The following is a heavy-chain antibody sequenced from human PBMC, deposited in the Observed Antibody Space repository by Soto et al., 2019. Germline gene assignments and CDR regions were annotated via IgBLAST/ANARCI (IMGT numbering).Heavy chain of an antibody. CDR3: RRGLSYDILAVRILFCAFDI. D-gene: IGHD3-9*01. Sequence: QVQLVQSGAEVKKPGASVKVSCKASGYTFTSYDINWVRQATGQGLEWMGWMNPNSGNTGYAQKLPGRVTMTRNTSITIAYMEVSSLRSEDTAVYYCRRGLSYDILAVRILFCAFDILVQGTMVVVSS. CDR1: GYTFTSYD. CDR2: MNPNSGNT. V-gene: IGHV1-8*01. J-gene: IGHJ3*02.